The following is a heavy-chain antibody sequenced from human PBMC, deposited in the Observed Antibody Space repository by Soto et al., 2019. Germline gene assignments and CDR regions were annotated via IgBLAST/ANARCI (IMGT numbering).Heavy chain of an antibody. CDR3: ARDLIAAAGTYYYYYMDV. Sequence: ASVKVSCKASGGTFSSYAISWVRQAPGQGLEWMGGIIPIFGTANYAQKFQGRVTFTADESTSTAYMELSSLRSEDTAVYYCARDLIAAAGTYYYYYMDVWGKGTTVTVSS. J-gene: IGHJ6*03. CDR2: IIPIFGTA. D-gene: IGHD6-13*01. V-gene: IGHV1-69*13. CDR1: GGTFSSYA.